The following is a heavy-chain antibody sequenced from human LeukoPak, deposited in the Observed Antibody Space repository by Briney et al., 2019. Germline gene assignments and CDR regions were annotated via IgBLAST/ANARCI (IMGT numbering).Heavy chain of an antibody. CDR3: TRGTNCDY. CDR1: GFXFSSYS. D-gene: IGHD1-14*01. J-gene: IGHJ4*02. Sequence: GGSLRLSCAASGFXFSSYSMTWVRQAPGKGLEWISYISYSSSPIYYADSVKGRFTISRDNAKNSLYLQMTSLRDEDTAVYYCTRGTNCDYWGQGTLVTVSS. V-gene: IGHV3-48*02. CDR2: ISYSSSPI.